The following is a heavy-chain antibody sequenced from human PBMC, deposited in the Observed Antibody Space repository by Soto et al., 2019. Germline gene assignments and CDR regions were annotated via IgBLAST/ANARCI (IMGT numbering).Heavy chain of an antibody. D-gene: IGHD2-2*01. Sequence: GGSLRLSCAASGFTFDDYAMHWVRQAPGKGLEWVSGISWNSGSIGYAGSVKGRFTISRDNAKNSLYLQMNSLRAEDTALYYCAKDSHSTFYYFDYWGQGTLVTVSS. J-gene: IGHJ4*02. V-gene: IGHV3-9*01. CDR3: AKDSHSTFYYFDY. CDR2: ISWNSGSI. CDR1: GFTFDDYA.